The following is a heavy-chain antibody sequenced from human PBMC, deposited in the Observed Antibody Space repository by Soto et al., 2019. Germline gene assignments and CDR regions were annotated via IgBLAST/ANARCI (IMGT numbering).Heavy chain of an antibody. CDR3: ARDRKPSRYGGLDF. CDR1: GFTFSDHY. D-gene: IGHD2-2*01. Sequence: QVQLVQSGGGLVKPGGSLTLSCAASGFTFSDHYMSWLRNAPGKGLEGISYISDITSTIYYADYVKGRFTITRDKAKNSLNQQMNSLRAADTAVYYCARDRKPSRYGGLDFWGQGAQVTVSS. J-gene: IGHJ4*02. CDR2: ISDITSTI. V-gene: IGHV3-11*01.